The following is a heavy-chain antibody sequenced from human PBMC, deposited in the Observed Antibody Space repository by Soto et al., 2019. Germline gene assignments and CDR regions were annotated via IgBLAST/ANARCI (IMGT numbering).Heavy chain of an antibody. CDR1: GGSISSYY. V-gene: IGHV4-59*01. D-gene: IGHD2-15*01. CDR2: IYYSGGT. J-gene: IGHJ4*02. Sequence: PSETLSLTCTVSGGSISSYYWSWIRQPPGKGLEWIGYIYYSGGTNYNPSLKSRVTISVDTSKNQFSLKLSSVTAADTAVYYCASGEYCSGGSCYISFDYWGQGTLVTVSS. CDR3: ASGEYCSGGSCYISFDY.